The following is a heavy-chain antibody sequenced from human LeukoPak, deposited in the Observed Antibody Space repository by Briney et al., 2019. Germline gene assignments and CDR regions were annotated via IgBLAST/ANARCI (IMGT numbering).Heavy chain of an antibody. J-gene: IGHJ4*02. Sequence: GGSLRLSCAASGFTFSSYAMVWVRQAPGQGLEWVAAISYGGTNKYYADSVTGRFTISRDNSKNSLYLQMNSLRDEDTAVYYCAREPLDYWGQGTLVTVSS. V-gene: IGHV3-30-3*01. CDR2: ISYGGTNK. CDR1: GFTFSSYA. CDR3: AREPLDY.